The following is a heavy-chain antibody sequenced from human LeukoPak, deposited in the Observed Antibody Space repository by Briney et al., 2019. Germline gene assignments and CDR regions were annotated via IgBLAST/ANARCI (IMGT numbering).Heavy chain of an antibody. V-gene: IGHV3-33*06. J-gene: IGHJ4*02. CDR3: AKALTYYDFWSGYYYFDY. Sequence: GGSLRLSCAASGFTFSSYGMHWVRQAPGKGLEWVAVIWYDGSNKYYADSVKGRFTISRDNSKNTLYLQMNSLRAEDTAVYYCAKALTYYDFWSGYYYFDYWGQGTLVTVSS. CDR2: IWYDGSNK. CDR1: GFTFSSYG. D-gene: IGHD3-3*01.